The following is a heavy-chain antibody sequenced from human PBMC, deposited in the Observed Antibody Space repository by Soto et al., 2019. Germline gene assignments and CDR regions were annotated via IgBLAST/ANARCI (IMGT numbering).Heavy chain of an antibody. J-gene: IGHJ5*02. CDR3: ARVVSDYYDFWSGQNWFDP. V-gene: IGHV1-69*01. Sequence: QVQLVQSGAEVKKPGSSVKVSCKASGGTFSSYAISWVRQAPGQGLEWMGGIIPIFGTANYAQKFQGRVRIPADESPSPAYMELTSLRSEDTAVYYCARVVSDYYDFWSGQNWFDPWGQGTLVTVSS. CDR1: GGTFSSYA. CDR2: IIPIFGTA. D-gene: IGHD3-3*01.